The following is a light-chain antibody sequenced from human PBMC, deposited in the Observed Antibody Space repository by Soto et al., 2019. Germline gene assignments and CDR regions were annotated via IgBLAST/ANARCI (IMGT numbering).Light chain of an antibody. CDR2: DAP. CDR1: QSVSSS. V-gene: IGKV3-11*01. CDR3: QPPRT. Sequence: VLTQSAATRALSPGGRATLSCRASQSVSSSLAWYQQKPGQAPRLLISDAPNRATGVPARFSGSGSGTDFTLTISSLEPAPFDDYHRQPPRTFGGGTKVDIK. J-gene: IGKJ4*01.